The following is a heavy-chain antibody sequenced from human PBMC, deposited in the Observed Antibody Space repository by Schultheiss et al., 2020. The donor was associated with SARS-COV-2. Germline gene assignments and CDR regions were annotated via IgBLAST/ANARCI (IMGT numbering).Heavy chain of an antibody. D-gene: IGHD2-2*01. J-gene: IGHJ6*02. CDR1: GFTFDDYA. CDR2: ISWNSGSI. CDR3: AAPSPQLLTYYYYYGMDV. Sequence: GGSLRLSCAASGFTFDDYAMHWVRQAPGKGLEWVSGISWNSGSIGYADSVKGRFTISRDNAKNSLYLQMNSLRAEDTAVYYCAAPSPQLLTYYYYYGMDVWGQGTTVTVSS. V-gene: IGHV3-9*01.